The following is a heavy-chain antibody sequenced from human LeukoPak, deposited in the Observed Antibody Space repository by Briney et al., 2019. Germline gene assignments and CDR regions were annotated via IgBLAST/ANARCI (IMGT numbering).Heavy chain of an antibody. D-gene: IGHD2-15*01. CDR1: GFTFNSYT. J-gene: IGHJ4*02. CDR2: ISHDGSNK. Sequence: PGGSLRLSCAASGFTFNSYTMNWVRQAPGKGLEWVAVISHDGSNKYYSDSVKGRFTLSRDNSKNTLYLQMNSLRAEEAAVYYCARDSGLDIVVVVAATVFDYWGQGTLVTVSS. CDR3: ARDSGLDIVVVVAATVFDY. V-gene: IGHV3-30-3*01.